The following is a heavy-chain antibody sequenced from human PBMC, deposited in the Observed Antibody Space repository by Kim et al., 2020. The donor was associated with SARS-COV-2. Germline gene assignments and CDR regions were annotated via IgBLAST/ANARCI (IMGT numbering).Heavy chain of an antibody. V-gene: IGHV5-10-1*01. CDR1: GYSFTSYW. CDR3: ARHEKRGYSYATGAYCGGDCYPHFDY. CDR2: IDPTDSYT. J-gene: IGHJ4*02. D-gene: IGHD2-21*02. Sequence: GESLKISCKGSGYSFTSYWISWVRQMPGKGLEWMGRIDPTDSYTNYSPSFQGHVTISADKSISTAYLQWSSLKASDTAMYYCARHEKRGYSYATGAYCGGDCYPHFDYWGQGTLVTVSS.